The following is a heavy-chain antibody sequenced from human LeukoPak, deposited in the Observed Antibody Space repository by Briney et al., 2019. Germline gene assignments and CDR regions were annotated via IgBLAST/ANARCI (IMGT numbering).Heavy chain of an antibody. J-gene: IGHJ4*02. V-gene: IGHV3-33*06. D-gene: IGHD3-22*01. CDR2: IWYDGSNK. Sequence: PGGSLRLSCAASGFTFSSYGMHWVRQAPGKGLEWVAVIWYDGSNKYYADSVKGRFTISRDNSKNTLYLQMNSLRAEDTAVYYCAKDPVTMIVVVTFDYWGQGTLVTVSS. CDR1: GFTFSSYG. CDR3: AKDPVTMIVVVTFDY.